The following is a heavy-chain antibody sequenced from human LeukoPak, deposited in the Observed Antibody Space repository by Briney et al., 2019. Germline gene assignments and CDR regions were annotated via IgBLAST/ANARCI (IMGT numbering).Heavy chain of an antibody. J-gene: IGHJ3*02. CDR3: ARADIAVAGTFLFFDI. Sequence: SETLSLTCAVYGGSFSGYYWSWIRQPPGKGLEWIGEINHSGSTNYNPSLKSRVTISVDTSRNQFSLKLSSVTAADTAVYYCARADIAVAGTFLFFDIWGQGTMVTVSS. V-gene: IGHV4-34*01. D-gene: IGHD6-19*01. CDR2: INHSGST. CDR1: GGSFSGYY.